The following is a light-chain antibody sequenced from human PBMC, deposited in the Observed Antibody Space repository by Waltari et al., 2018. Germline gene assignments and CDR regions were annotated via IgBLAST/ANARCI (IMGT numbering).Light chain of an antibody. CDR1: QSVASN. CDR3: QQYNRWPPIT. J-gene: IGKJ5*01. V-gene: IGKV3-15*01. Sequence: EVVMTQSPATLSLFPGERATLSCRASQSVASNLAWYQQKPGQAPRLLIYEASTRATGFSARFRGSGSGTEFTLTISSLQSEDSAVYYCQQYNRWPPITFGQGTRLEIK. CDR2: EAS.